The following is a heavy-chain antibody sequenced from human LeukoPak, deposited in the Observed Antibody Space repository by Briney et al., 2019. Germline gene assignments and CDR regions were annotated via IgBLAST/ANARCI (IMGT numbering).Heavy chain of an antibody. D-gene: IGHD4-17*01. V-gene: IGHV1-8*01. CDR2: MNPNSGNT. J-gene: IGHJ5*02. CDR1: GYTFTSYD. Sequence: ASVKVSCKASGYTFTSYDINWVRQATGQGRGWMGWMNPNSGNTGNAQKFQGRVTMTRNTTISTAYMKLSSLRSEDTAVYYCARAHLTLDYGDPGAFDPWGQGTLVTVSS. CDR3: ARAHLTLDYGDPGAFDP.